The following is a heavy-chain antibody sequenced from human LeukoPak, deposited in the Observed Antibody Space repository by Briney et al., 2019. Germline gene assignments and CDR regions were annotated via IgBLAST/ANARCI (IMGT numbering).Heavy chain of an antibody. Sequence: PSETLSLTCTVSGGSITSNSYYWGWIRQPPGKGLEWIGSIYYSGSTYYNPSLKSRVTISVDTSKNQFSLKLSSVTAADTAVYYCARSGYYYPPDYWGQGTLVTVSS. J-gene: IGHJ4*02. CDR2: IYYSGST. CDR3: ARSGYYYPPDY. V-gene: IGHV4-39*01. D-gene: IGHD3-22*01. CDR1: GGSITSNSYY.